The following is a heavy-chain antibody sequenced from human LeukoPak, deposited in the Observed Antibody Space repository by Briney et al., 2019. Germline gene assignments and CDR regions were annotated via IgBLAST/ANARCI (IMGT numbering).Heavy chain of an antibody. CDR2: ISSSSSYI. Sequence: GGSLRLSCAASGFTFSSYSMNWVRQAPGQGLEWVTSISSSSSYIYYADSVKGRFTISRDNAKNSLYLQMNSLRAEDRAGYYCARDVSIAVAGTRGNDYWGQGALVTVSS. CDR1: GFTFSSYS. D-gene: IGHD6-19*01. CDR3: ARDVSIAVAGTRGNDY. J-gene: IGHJ4*02. V-gene: IGHV3-21*01.